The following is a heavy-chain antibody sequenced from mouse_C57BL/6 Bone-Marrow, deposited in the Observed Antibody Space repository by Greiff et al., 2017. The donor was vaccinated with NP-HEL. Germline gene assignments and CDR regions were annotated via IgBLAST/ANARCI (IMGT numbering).Heavy chain of an antibody. D-gene: IGHD1-1*01. Sequence: VMLVESGGGLVKPGGSLKLSCAASGFTFSDYGMHWVRQAPEKGLEWVAYICSGSSTIYYADTVKGRFTISRDNAKNTLFLQMTSLRAEDTAMYYCARNYGSPWFAYWGQGTLVTVSA. CDR2: ICSGSSTI. J-gene: IGHJ3*01. V-gene: IGHV5-17*01. CDR1: GFTFSDYG. CDR3: ARNYGSPWFAY.